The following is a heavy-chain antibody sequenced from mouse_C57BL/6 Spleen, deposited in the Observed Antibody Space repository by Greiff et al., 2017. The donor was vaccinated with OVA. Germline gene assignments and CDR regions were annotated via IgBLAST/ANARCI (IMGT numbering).Heavy chain of an antibody. Sequence: EVQLHQSGPELVKPGASVKISCKASGYTFTDYYMNWVKQSHGKSLEWIGDINPNNGGTSYNQKFKGKATLTVDKSSSTAYMELRSLTSEDSAVYYCARSGRGYFDYWGQGTTLTVSS. CDR3: ARSGRGYFDY. V-gene: IGHV1-26*01. CDR1: GYTFTDYY. J-gene: IGHJ2*01. CDR2: INPNNGGT.